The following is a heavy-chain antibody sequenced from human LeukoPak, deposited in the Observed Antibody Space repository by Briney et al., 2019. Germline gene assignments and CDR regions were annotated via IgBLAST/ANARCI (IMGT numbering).Heavy chain of an antibody. D-gene: IGHD1-1*01. CDR2: ISSSSSTI. CDR1: GFSFSNYS. V-gene: IGHV3-48*04. Sequence: GWSLTLSCPPSGFSFSNYSLMWVRPAAGRGLEWVVYISSSSSTIYYAHSVKRRFTISRDNAKNSLYLQMNDLRAEDTAIYYCARDVTWKLDYGGQRTLVTVSS. CDR3: ARDVTWKLDY. J-gene: IGHJ4*02.